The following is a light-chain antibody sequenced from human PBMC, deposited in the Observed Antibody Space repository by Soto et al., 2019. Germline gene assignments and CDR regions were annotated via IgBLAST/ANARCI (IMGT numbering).Light chain of an antibody. CDR1: QSVSSY. J-gene: IGKJ1*01. Sequence: EIVLTQSPATLSLSPGERASLSCRASQSVSSYLAWYQQKPGQAPRLLIYDASNRATGIPARFSGSGSGTDFTLTISRLEPEDFAVYHCQQYGSSPRTFGQGTKVDIK. CDR3: QQYGSSPRT. V-gene: IGKV3-20*01. CDR2: DAS.